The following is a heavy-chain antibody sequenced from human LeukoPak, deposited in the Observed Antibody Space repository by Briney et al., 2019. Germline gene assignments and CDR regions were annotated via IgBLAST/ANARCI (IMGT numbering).Heavy chain of an antibody. D-gene: IGHD6-13*01. J-gene: IGHJ4*02. CDR2: ISYDGSNK. Sequence: AGGSLRLSCAASGFTFSSFAMHWVRQAPGKGLEWVAVISYDGSNKYYADSVKGRFTLSRDNSTNTLYLQMNSLRADDTAVYYCARDDRGVAAAGFFDYWGQGTLVTVSS. CDR3: ARDDRGVAAAGFFDY. CDR1: GFTFSSFA. V-gene: IGHV3-30*04.